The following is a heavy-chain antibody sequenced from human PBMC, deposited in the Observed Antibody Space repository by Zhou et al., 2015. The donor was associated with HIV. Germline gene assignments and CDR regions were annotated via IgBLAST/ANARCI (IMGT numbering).Heavy chain of an antibody. Sequence: QVQLVQSGAEVKKPGSSVKVSCKASGGTFNTYEISWVRQAPGQGLEWMGGIIPVFGTPNYAPRFRGRVTITADKSTRTAYMELSSLRSEDTAVYYCASLPGFKGFKAPPYYFDYWGQGTLVTVSS. J-gene: IGHJ4*02. CDR2: IIPVFGTP. CDR3: ASLPGFKGFKAPPYYFDY. V-gene: IGHV1-69*06. CDR1: GGTFNTYE.